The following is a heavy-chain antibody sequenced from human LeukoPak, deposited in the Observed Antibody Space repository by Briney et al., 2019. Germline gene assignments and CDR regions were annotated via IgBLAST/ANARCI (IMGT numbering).Heavy chain of an antibody. CDR1: GFTFSSYA. V-gene: IGHV3-23*01. CDR3: ARHSPHNYGMHV. J-gene: IGHJ6*02. Sequence: GGSLRLSCAASGFTFSSYAMSWVRQAPGKGLEWVSAISGSGGSTDYADSVKGRFTISRDNSKNTLYLQMNSLRAEDTAVYNCARHSPHNYGMHVWGQGTTVTVSS. CDR2: ISGSGGST. D-gene: IGHD2-21*01.